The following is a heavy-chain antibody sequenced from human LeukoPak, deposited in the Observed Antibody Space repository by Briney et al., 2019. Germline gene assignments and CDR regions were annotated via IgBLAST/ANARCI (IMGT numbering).Heavy chain of an antibody. CDR3: ASRTGDNGYFDY. J-gene: IGHJ4*02. D-gene: IGHD7-27*01. Sequence: ASVKVSYKASGYTFTSYGISWVRQAPGQGLEWMGWISAYNGNTNYAQKLQGRVTMTTDTSTSTAYMELRSLRSDDTAVYYCASRTGDNGYFDYWGQGTLVTVSS. CDR2: ISAYNGNT. CDR1: GYTFTSYG. V-gene: IGHV1-18*01.